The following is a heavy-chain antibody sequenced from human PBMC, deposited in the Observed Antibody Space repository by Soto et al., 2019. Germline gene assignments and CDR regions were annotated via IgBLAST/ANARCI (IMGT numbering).Heavy chain of an antibody. CDR3: AKVRGYCSSTSCYYYYYYGMDV. CDR2: ISGSGGST. V-gene: IGHV3-23*01. D-gene: IGHD2-2*01. CDR1: GFTFSSYA. J-gene: IGHJ6*02. Sequence: GGSLRLSCAASGFTFSSYAMSWVRQAPGKGLEWVSAISGSGGSTYYADSVKGRFTISRDNPKNTLYLQMNSLRAEDTAVYYCAKVRGYCSSTSCYYYYYYGMDVWGQGTTVTVSS.